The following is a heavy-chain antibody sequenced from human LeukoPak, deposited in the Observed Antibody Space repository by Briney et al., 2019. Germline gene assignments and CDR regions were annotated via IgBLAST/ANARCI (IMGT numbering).Heavy chain of an antibody. J-gene: IGHJ6*02. CDR3: AREEFKYCSSTSCYRQNYYYGMDV. V-gene: IGHV4-34*01. CDR1: GGSFSIYY. D-gene: IGHD2-2*01. Sequence: SETLSLTCAVYGGSFSIYYWSWIRQPPGKGLEWIGEINHSGSTNYNPSLKSRVTISVDTSKNQFSLKLSSVTAADTAVYYCAREEFKYCSSTSCYRQNYYYGMDVWGQGTTVTVSS. CDR2: INHSGST.